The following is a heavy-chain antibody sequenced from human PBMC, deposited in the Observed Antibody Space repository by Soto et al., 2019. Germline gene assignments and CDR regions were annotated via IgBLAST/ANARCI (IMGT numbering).Heavy chain of an antibody. V-gene: IGHV3-15*01. Sequence: DVHLVESGGDLVKPGGSLRLSCAASGLTVSNAWMSWVRQAPGKGLEWGGRVKSKIHDGSTEYAAPVQGRFIITRDDAKDSLNLQLNNLKSEDTAIYYCVTGGHFFGDWGQGTLVTVSS. J-gene: IGHJ4*02. CDR2: VKSKIHDGST. D-gene: IGHD2-15*01. CDR1: GLTVSNAW. CDR3: VTGGHFFGD.